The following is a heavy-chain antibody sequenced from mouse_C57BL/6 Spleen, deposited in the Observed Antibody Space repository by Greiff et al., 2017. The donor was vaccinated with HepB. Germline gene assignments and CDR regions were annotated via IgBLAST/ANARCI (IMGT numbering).Heavy chain of an antibody. D-gene: IGHD1-1*01. J-gene: IGHJ1*03. CDR2: ISYSGST. V-gene: IGHV3-8*01. CDR3: ARSDYYGSSSYWYFDV. Sequence: DVKLQESGPGLAKPSQTLSLTCSVTGYSITSDYWNWIRKFPGNKLEYMGYISYSGSTYYNPSLKSRISITRDTSKNQYYLQLNSVTTEDTATYYCARSDYYGSSSYWYFDVWGTGTTVTVSS. CDR1: GYSITSDY.